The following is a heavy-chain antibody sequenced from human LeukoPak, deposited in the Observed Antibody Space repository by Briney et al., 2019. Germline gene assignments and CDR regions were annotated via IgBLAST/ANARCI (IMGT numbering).Heavy chain of an antibody. J-gene: IGHJ4*02. Sequence: GGSLRLSCAASGFTFSSYWMSWVRQAPGKGLEWVSYISSTSSIKYYADSVKGRFTISRDNAKNSLYLQMSSLRAEDTAVYYCATSFGVVNPFDYWGQGTLVTVSS. CDR3: ATSFGVVNPFDY. D-gene: IGHD3-3*01. V-gene: IGHV3-48*01. CDR1: GFTFSSYW. CDR2: ISSTSSIK.